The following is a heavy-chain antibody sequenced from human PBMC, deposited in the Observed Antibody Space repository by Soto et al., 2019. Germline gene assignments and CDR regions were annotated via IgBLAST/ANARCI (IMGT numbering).Heavy chain of an antibody. CDR1: GGSISRYY. CDR3: ARDHDYGDYSYFDY. D-gene: IGHD4-17*01. CDR2: IFYSGST. J-gene: IGHJ4*02. V-gene: IGHV4-59*01. Sequence: SETLSLTCTVSGGSISRYYWSWFRQPPGKGLEWIGYIFYSGSTNYNPSLKSRVTISVDTSKNQFSLKLSSVTAADTAVYYCARDHDYGDYSYFDYWGQGIMVTVSS.